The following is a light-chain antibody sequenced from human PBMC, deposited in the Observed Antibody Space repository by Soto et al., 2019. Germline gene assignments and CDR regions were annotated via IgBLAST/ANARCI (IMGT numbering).Light chain of an antibody. CDR2: AAS. CDR1: QSISNF. CDR3: QQSYSTPFT. J-gene: IGKJ4*01. Sequence: DIQMTQSPSSLSASVGDRVTITCRASQSISNFLNWYQHKPGKAPNLLVYAASNLQSGVPSRFSGSGSGTDFTLTISSLQPEDIATYYCQQSYSTPFTFGGGTKVEIK. V-gene: IGKV1-39*01.